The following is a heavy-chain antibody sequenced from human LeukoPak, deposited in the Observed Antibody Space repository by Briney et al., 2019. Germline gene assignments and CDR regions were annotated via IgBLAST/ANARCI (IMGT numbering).Heavy chain of an antibody. CDR3: AKTSSSWFDY. CDR1: GGSISGYC. CDR2: IYYRGTT. D-gene: IGHD6-13*01. V-gene: IGHV4-59*01. J-gene: IGHJ4*02. Sequence: SETLSLTCTVSGGSISGYCWNWIRQPPGKGLEWIGYIYYRGTTNYNPSLKSRVTISIDTSENQFSLRLTSVTTADTAVYYCAKTSSSWFDYWGQGTLVTVSS.